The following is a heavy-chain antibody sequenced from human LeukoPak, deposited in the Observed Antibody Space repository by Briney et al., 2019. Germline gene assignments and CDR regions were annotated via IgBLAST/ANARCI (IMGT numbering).Heavy chain of an antibody. CDR2: ISSTGIAA. Sequence: GGSLRLSCATSGFTFNNYAMSWVRQAPGKGLEWVSGISSTGIAAYYADSVKGRFTISRDNSKNTLYLQMNSLRAEDTAVYYCAKIPGGVVVVPADAFDIWGQGTMVTVSS. CDR3: AKIPGGVVVVPADAFDI. V-gene: IGHV3-23*01. J-gene: IGHJ3*02. D-gene: IGHD2-2*01. CDR1: GFTFNNYA.